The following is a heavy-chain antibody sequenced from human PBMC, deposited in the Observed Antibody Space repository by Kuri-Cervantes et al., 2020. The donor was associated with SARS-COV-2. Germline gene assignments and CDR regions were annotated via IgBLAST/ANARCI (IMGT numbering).Heavy chain of an antibody. CDR3: ARGRVYARRIYYYYCGMDV. V-gene: IGHV4-34*01. D-gene: IGHD3-16*01. J-gene: IGHJ6*02. Sequence: SQTLSLPCAVYGGSFSGYYWSWIRQPPGKGLEWIGEINHSGSTNYNPSLKSRVTISVDTSKNQFSLKLSPVTAADTAVYYCARGRVYARRIYYYYCGMDVWGQGTTVTVSS. CDR2: INHSGST. CDR1: GGSFSGYY.